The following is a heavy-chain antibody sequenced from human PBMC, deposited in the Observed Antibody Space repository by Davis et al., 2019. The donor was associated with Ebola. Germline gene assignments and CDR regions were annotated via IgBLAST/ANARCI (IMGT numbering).Heavy chain of an antibody. CDR1: GGSFRGYF. CDR2: IGHGGVT. CDR3: SRTAMTSISDLGLGYNYFDP. V-gene: IGHV4-34*01. Sequence: MPGGSLRPSCALFGGSFRGYFWSWIRQSPGKGMEWIGQIGHGGVTSYNPSLESRFTISMDTSKNQFYLRLDSVTAADTAVYYCSRTAMTSISDLGLGYNYFDPWGQGSLVTVST. J-gene: IGHJ5*02. D-gene: IGHD2-21*02.